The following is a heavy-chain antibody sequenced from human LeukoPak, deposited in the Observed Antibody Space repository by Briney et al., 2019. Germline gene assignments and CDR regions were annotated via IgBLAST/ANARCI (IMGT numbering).Heavy chain of an antibody. V-gene: IGHV1-8*03. J-gene: IGHJ6*03. CDR3: ARGTRGLPIYYYYYMDV. CDR1: GYTFTSYD. Sequence: ASVKVSCKASGYTFTSYDINWVRQATGQGLEWMGWMNPNRGNTGYAQKFQGRVTITRNTSISTAYMELSSLRSEDTAAYYCARGTRGLPIYYYYYMDVWGKGTTVTVSS. D-gene: IGHD3-10*01. CDR2: MNPNRGNT.